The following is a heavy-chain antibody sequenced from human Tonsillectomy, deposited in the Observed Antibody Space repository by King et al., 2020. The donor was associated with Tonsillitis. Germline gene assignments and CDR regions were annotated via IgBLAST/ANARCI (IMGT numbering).Heavy chain of an antibody. V-gene: IGHV3-23*04. J-gene: IGHJ2*01. Sequence: VQLVESGGGLVQPGESLRLSCAASGFTFSSCAMTWVRQAPGKGLEWVSAISGGGGSTYYADSVKARFTISRDNSKNTLYLQMNSLRAEDTAVYYCAKVRRGTGDLDSADWYFDLWGRGTLVTVSS. CDR2: ISGGGGST. CDR3: AKVRRGTGDLDSADWYFDL. CDR1: GFTFSSCA. D-gene: IGHD7-27*01.